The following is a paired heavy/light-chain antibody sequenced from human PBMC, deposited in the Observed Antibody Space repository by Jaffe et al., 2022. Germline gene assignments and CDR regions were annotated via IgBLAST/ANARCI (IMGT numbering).Heavy chain of an antibody. Sequence: EVQLVESGGGLVQPGGSLRLSCAASGFTFSSYEMNWVRQAPGKGLEWVSYISSSGSTIYYADSVKGRFTISRDNAKNSLYLQMNSLRAEDTAVYYCARAAGSRDYEWSRGEDFDYWGQGTLVTVSS. CDR3: ARAAGSRDYEWSRGEDFDY. CDR1: GFTFSSYE. V-gene: IGHV3-48*03. D-gene: IGHD5-12*01. CDR2: ISSSGSTI. J-gene: IGHJ4*02.
Light chain of an antibody. Sequence: EIVLTQSPATLSLSPGERATLSCRASQSVSSYLAWYQQKPGQAPRLLIYDASNRATGIPARFSGSGSGTDFTLTISSLEPEDFAVYYCQQRSNWPPKYTFGQGTKLEIK. CDR1: QSVSSY. V-gene: IGKV3-11*01. CDR2: DAS. CDR3: QQRSNWPPKYT. J-gene: IGKJ2*01.